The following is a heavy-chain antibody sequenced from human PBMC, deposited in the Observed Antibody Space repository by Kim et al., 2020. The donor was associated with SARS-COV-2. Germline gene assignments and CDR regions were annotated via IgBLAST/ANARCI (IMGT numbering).Heavy chain of an antibody. J-gene: IGHJ4*02. D-gene: IGHD5-18*01. Sequence: NYNPSLKSRVTISVDTSKNQFSLKLSSVTAADTAVYYCASAPDTAMVFFDYWGQGTLVTVSS. CDR3: ASAPDTAMVFFDY. V-gene: IGHV4-59*01.